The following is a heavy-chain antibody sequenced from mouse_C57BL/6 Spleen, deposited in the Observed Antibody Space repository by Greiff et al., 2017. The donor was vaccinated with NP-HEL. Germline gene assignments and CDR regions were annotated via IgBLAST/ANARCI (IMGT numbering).Heavy chain of an antibody. Sequence: EVMLVESGGGLVKPGGSLKLSCAASGFTFSSYAMSWVRQTPEKRLEWVATISDGGSYTYYPDNVKGRFTISRDNAKNNLYLQMSHLKSEDTAMYYCARETYYSKDWYFDVWGTGTTVTVSS. J-gene: IGHJ1*03. CDR2: ISDGGSYT. V-gene: IGHV5-4*01. CDR1: GFTFSSYA. CDR3: ARETYYSKDWYFDV. D-gene: IGHD2-5*01.